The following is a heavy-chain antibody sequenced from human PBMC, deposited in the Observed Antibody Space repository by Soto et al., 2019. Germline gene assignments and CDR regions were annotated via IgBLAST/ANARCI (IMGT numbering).Heavy chain of an antibody. CDR1: GFSISTSGVG. CDR3: TTEPINYDSSGYYDY. J-gene: IGHJ4*02. V-gene: IGHV2-5*02. Sequence: SGPTLVNPTQTLTLTFTFSGFSISTSGVGVGWIRQPPGKALEWVALIYWDDDKRYSPSLKSRLTITKATSKNQVVLTMTNVDPVDTAVYYCTTEPINYDSSGYYDYWGQGTLVTVSS. CDR2: IYWDDDK. D-gene: IGHD3-22*01.